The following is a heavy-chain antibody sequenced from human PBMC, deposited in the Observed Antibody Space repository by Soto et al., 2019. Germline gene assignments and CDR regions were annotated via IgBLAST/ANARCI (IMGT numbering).Heavy chain of an antibody. CDR3: ARSIDSSGFYFSNC. D-gene: IGHD3-22*01. J-gene: IGHJ4*02. V-gene: IGHV4-59*01. CDR2: IHHTGST. Sequence: SETLSLTCTVSGGFISNYYWSWIRQSPGKGLELIGYIHHTGSTNYNPSVKGRVTMSLDTSRNQFSLKLYSVTAADTAVYYCARSIDSSGFYFSNCWGRGTLVTVSS. CDR1: GGFISNYY.